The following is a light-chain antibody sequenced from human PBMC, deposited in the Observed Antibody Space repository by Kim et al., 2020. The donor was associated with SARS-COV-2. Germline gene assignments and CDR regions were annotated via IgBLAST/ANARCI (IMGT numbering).Light chain of an antibody. V-gene: IGLV1-40*01. CDR1: TSNFGAGFE. CDR3: QSYDSSLSVGI. J-gene: IGLJ2*01. CDR2: SND. Sequence: GVTISCAGTTSNFGAGFEVNWYQQLPGTAPQLLNHSNDNRPSGVPDRFSGSKSGTSAPLTITGLQPEDEADYYCQSYDSSLSVGIFGGGTKLTVL.